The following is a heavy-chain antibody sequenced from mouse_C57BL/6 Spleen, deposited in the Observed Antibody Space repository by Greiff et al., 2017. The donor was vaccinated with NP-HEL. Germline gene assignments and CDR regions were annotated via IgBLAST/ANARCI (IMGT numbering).Heavy chain of an antibody. CDR1: GFNIKNTY. V-gene: IGHV14-3*01. Sequence: VQLKESVAELVRPGASVKLSCTASGFNIKNTYMHWVKQRPEQGLEWIGRIDPANGNTKYAPKFQGKATITADTSSNTAYLQLSSLTSEDTAIYYCAPTSYYYYGSRDSYFDVWGTGTTVTVSS. J-gene: IGHJ1*03. D-gene: IGHD1-1*01. CDR2: IDPANGNT. CDR3: APTSYYYYGSRDSYFDV.